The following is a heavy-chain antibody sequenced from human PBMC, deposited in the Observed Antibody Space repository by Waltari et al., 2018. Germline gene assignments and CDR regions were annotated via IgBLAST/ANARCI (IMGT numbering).Heavy chain of an antibody. Sequence: QVQLVESGGGVVQPGRSLRLSCAASGFTFSSYAMHWVRAAPGKGLEWVAVISYDGSNKYYADSVKGRFTISRDNSKNTLYLQMNSLRAEDTAVYYCARLLQIAATDPDPDWGQGTLVTVSS. D-gene: IGHD6-13*01. CDR2: ISYDGSNK. J-gene: IGHJ4*02. V-gene: IGHV3-30-3*01. CDR1: GFTFSSYA. CDR3: ARLLQIAATDPDPD.